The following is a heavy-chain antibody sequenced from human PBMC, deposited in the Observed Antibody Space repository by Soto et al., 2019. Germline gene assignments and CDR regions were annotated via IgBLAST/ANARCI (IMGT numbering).Heavy chain of an antibody. CDR1: GYAFPGYY. J-gene: IGHJ4*02. CDR2: INPNSGGT. Sequence: VQVACPASGYAFPGYYVRWVLQAPGQGLEWMGWINPNSGGTNYAQKFQGWVTMTRDTSISTAYMELSRLRSDDTAVYYCARDSSQRTAMVTGNFDYWGQGTLVTVSS. CDR3: ARDSSQRTAMVTGNFDY. V-gene: IGHV1-2*04. D-gene: IGHD5-18*01.